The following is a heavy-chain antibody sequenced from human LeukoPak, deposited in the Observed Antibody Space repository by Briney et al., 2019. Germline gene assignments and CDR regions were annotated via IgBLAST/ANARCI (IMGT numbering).Heavy chain of an antibody. V-gene: IGHV4-30-2*01. D-gene: IGHD2-21*01. Sequence: SETLSLTCTVSGGSISSGGYYWSWIRQPPGKGLEWIGYIYHSGSTYYNPSLKSRVTISVDRSKNQFSLKLSSVTAADTAVYYCARDNYSYNYWYFDLWGRGTLVTVSS. CDR2: IYHSGST. J-gene: IGHJ2*01. CDR1: GGSISSGGYY. CDR3: ARDNYSYNYWYFDL.